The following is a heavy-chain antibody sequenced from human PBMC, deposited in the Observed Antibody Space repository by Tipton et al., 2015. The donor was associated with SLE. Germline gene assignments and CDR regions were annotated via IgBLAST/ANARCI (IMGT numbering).Heavy chain of an antibody. Sequence: GSLRLSCAASGFTFSSYEMNWVRQAPGKGLEWVSYISSSGSTIYYADSVKGRFTISRDNAKNSLYLQMNSLRAEDTAVYYCARGRAYYDFGSRNPWGQGTLVTVSS. CDR3: ARGRAYYDFGSRNP. CDR2: ISSSGSTI. D-gene: IGHD3-3*01. CDR1: GFTFSSYE. V-gene: IGHV3-48*03. J-gene: IGHJ5*02.